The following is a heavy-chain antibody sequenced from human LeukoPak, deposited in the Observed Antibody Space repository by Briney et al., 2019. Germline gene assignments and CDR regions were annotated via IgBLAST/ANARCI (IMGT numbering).Heavy chain of an antibody. CDR2: ISYDGSNK. CDR3: ASRHYDFGYY. V-gene: IGHV3-30*04. D-gene: IGHD4-17*01. J-gene: IGHJ4*02. Sequence: PGRSLRLSCAASGFTFSSYPMHWVRQAPGKGLEWVAVISYDGSNKYYADSVKGRFTISRDNSKNTLYPQMNSLRAEDTAVYYCASRHYDFGYYWGQGTQVTVSS. CDR1: GFTFSSYP.